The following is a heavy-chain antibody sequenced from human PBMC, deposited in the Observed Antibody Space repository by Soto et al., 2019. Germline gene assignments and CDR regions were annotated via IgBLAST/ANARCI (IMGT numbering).Heavy chain of an antibody. Sequence: PWGSLRLSCSVFGFTLSRYAMHWVRQAPGKGLQYVSSMSSNGGSTYYADSVKGRFTISRDNSKNTLYLQMNSLRVEDTAVDYCVKDRYVDYWGQGT. J-gene: IGHJ4*02. CDR1: GFTLSRYA. CDR3: VKDRYVDY. CDR2: MSSNGGST. V-gene: IGHV3-64D*06.